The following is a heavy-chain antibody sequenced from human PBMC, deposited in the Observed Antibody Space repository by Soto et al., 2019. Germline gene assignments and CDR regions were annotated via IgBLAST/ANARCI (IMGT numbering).Heavy chain of an antibody. CDR3: ARDRFTHLGDFSPIDC. CDR1: GFTFSNYR. V-gene: IGHV3-74*01. CDR2: INSDGTRT. D-gene: IGHD3-16*02. J-gene: IGHJ4*02. Sequence: GGSLRLSCAASGFTFSNYRMHWVRQAPGKGLVWVSRINSDGTRTSYADSVKGRLTISRDNARNTVYLQIDRLRVEDTAVYFCARDRFTHLGDFSPIDCWGQGTLVTVSS.